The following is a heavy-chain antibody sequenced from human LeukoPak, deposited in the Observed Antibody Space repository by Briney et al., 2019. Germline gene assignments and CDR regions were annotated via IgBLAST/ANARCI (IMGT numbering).Heavy chain of an antibody. CDR1: GYTFTGYY. V-gene: IGHV1-2*02. J-gene: IGHJ5*02. Sequence: EASVKVSCKASGYTFTGYYMHWVRQAPGQGLGWMGWINPNSGGTNYAQKFQGRVTMTRDTSISTAYMELSRLRSDDTAVYYCARSNTDCSGGSCYFDPWGQGTLVTVSS. CDR2: INPNSGGT. CDR3: ARSNTDCSGGSCYFDP. D-gene: IGHD2-15*01.